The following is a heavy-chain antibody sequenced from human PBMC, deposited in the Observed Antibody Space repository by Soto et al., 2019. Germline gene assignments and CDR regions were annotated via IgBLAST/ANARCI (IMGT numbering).Heavy chain of an antibody. V-gene: IGHV3-11*01. Sequence: LRLSCAASGFTFSDYYMSWIRQAPGKGLEWVSYISSSGSTIYYADSVKGRFTISRDNAKNSLYLQMNSLRAEDTAVYYCARAPDYYDSSGPTWGQGTLVTVSS. CDR1: GFTFSDYY. CDR2: ISSSGSTI. J-gene: IGHJ5*02. CDR3: ARAPDYYDSSGPT. D-gene: IGHD3-22*01.